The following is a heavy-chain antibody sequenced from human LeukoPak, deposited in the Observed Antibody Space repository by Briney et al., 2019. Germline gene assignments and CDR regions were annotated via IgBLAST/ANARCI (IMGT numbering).Heavy chain of an antibody. Sequence: GGSLRLSCAASGFTFSSYAMTWVRQAPGKGLEWVSAITGSGGNTYHADSVKGRFTISRDNSKNTLYMQMNNLRAEDTAVYFCVKGSESSCPYYFDYWGQGTLVTVSS. CDR2: ITGSGGNT. CDR3: VKGSESSCPYYFDY. V-gene: IGHV3-23*01. J-gene: IGHJ4*02. D-gene: IGHD6-13*01. CDR1: GFTFSSYA.